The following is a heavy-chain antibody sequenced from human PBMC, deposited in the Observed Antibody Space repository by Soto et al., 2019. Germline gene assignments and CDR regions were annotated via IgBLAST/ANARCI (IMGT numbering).Heavy chain of an antibody. D-gene: IGHD2-15*01. J-gene: IGHJ3*02. CDR1: GFTFSSYA. V-gene: IGHV3-23*01. CDR3: AKAKDKMCYDAFDI. CDR2: IRGSGSIT. Sequence: GGSLRLSCAASGFTFSSYAMSWVRQAPGKGLEWVSAIRGSGSITYYADSVKGRFTISRDNSKNTLYLQMNSLRAEDTALYSCAKAKDKMCYDAFDIWGQGTMVTVSS.